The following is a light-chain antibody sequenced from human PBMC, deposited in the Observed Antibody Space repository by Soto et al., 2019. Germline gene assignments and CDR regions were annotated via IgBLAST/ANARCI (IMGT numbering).Light chain of an antibody. J-gene: IGKJ2*01. V-gene: IGKV1-39*01. CDR2: AAS. CDR1: KSISSY. CDR3: QQSYSTPLVT. Sequence: DIQMTQSPSSLSASVGDRVTITCRASKSISSYLNWYQQKPGKAPKLLIYAASSLQSGVPSRFSGSGTGTDFTLTISSLQPEDVTTYYCQQSYSTPLVTFGQGTKLEIK.